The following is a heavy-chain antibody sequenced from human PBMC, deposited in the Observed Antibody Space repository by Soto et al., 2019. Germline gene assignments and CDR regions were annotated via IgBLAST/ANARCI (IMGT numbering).Heavy chain of an antibody. V-gene: IGHV1-46*01. CDR1: GYTFTSYY. Sequence: QVQLVQSGAEVKKPGASMKVSCKASGYTFTSYYMHWVRQAPGQGLEWMGIINPSGGSTSYAQKFQGRVTMTRDTSTSTVYMELSSLRSEDTAVYYCARESYGDGYNYVSYFDYWGQGTLVTVSS. D-gene: IGHD5-12*01. CDR2: INPSGGST. J-gene: IGHJ4*02. CDR3: ARESYGDGYNYVSYFDY.